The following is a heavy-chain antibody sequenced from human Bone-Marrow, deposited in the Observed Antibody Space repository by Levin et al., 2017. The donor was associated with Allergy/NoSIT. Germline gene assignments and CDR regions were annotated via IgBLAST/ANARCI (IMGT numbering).Heavy chain of an antibody. D-gene: IGHD1/OR15-1a*01. V-gene: IGHV3-9*01. CDR1: KFMFDDYG. CDR3: VKSLNTMTIHDGFDF. Sequence: SLKISCATSKFMFDDYGMYWVRQAPGKGLEWVSGISWNSGKTHYADSVKGRFVISRDNAKNSLYLQMNSLRTEDTALYYCVKSLNTMTIHDGFDFWGQGTKVTVSA. CDR2: ISWNSGKT. J-gene: IGHJ3*01.